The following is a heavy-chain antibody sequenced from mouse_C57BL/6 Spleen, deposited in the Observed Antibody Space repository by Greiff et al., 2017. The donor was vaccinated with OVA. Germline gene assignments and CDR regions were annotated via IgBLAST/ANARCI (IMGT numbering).Heavy chain of an antibody. CDR3: ARVSNYYAMDY. V-gene: IGHV1-82*01. CDR2: IYPGDGDT. D-gene: IGHD2-5*01. CDR1: GYAFSSSW. Sequence: VKLMESGPELVKPGASVKISCKASGYAFSSSWMNWVKQRPGKGLEWIGRIYPGDGDTNYNGKFKGKATLTADKSSSTAYMQLSSLTSEDSAVYFCARVSNYYAMDYWGQGTSVTVSS. J-gene: IGHJ4*01.